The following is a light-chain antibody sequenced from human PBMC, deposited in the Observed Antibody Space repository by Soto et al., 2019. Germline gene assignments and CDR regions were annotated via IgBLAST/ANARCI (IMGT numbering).Light chain of an antibody. V-gene: IGLV2-8*01. Sequence: QSALAQPPSASGPPGQSVTISCTGTSSDVGGYNYVSWYQQHPGKAPKLLIYEVNKRPSGVPDRFSGSKSGNTASLTVSGLQAEDEADFDCSSYAGSDTDFVFGTGIKVTGL. CDR1: SSDVGGYNY. J-gene: IGLJ1*01. CDR3: SSYAGSDTDFV. CDR2: EVN.